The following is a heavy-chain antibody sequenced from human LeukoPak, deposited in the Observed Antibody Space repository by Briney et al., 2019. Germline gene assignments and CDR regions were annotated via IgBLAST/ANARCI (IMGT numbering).Heavy chain of an antibody. V-gene: IGHV4-38-2*02. J-gene: IGHJ5*02. Sequence: SETLSLTCTVSAYSISNGFVWGWIRQPPGKGLKWIASIYHSGTTYYNPSLKSRVTMSVDTSKNQFSLRLSSVTAADTAVYYCTRLSHVAGAPKVSWFDPWGQGTLVTVSS. CDR2: IYHSGTT. CDR3: TRLSHVAGAPKVSWFDP. CDR1: AYSISNGFV. D-gene: IGHD1-26*01.